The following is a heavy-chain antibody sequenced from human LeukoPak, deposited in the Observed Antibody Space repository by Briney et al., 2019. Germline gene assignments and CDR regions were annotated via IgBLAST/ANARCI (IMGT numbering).Heavy chain of an antibody. CDR1: GCSISSGGYY. CDR3: ARWLGYCSSTSCSYFDY. CDR2: IYYSGST. V-gene: IGHV4-31*03. D-gene: IGHD2-2*01. Sequence: SETLSLTCTVSGCSISSGGYYWRWIRQHPGKGLEWIGYIYYSGSTYYNPSLKSRVTISVDTSKNQFSLKLSSVTAADTAVYYCARWLGYCSSTSCSYFDYWGQGTLVTVSS. J-gene: IGHJ4*02.